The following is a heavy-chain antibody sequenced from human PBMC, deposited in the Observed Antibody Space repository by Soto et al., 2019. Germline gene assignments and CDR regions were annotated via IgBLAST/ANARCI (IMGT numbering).Heavy chain of an antibody. D-gene: IGHD1-7*01. CDR1: GFTFSSYA. CDR3: AKGRPGWNYVSGSSY. V-gene: IGHV3-23*01. J-gene: IGHJ4*02. CDR2: ISGSGGST. Sequence: GALRLSCAASGFTFSSYAMSWVRQAPGKGLEWVSAISGSGGSTYYADSVKGRFTISRDNSKNTLYLQMNSLRAEDTAVYYCAKGRPGWNYVSGSSYWGQGTLVTVSS.